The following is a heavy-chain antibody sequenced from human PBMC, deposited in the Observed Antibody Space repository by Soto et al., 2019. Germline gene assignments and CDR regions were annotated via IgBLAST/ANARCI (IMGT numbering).Heavy chain of an antibody. CDR3: AGLKYFHSSDYLVH. D-gene: IGHD3-22*01. V-gene: IGHV4-34*01. CDR1: GGSFSGYI. CDR2: INHSGSS. Sequence: SETLSLTCAVSGGSFSGYIWTWIRQTPGKGLQWIGQINHSGSSIYNPSLKNRVTISTMSNNKFSLKLSSVTAADTAVYYCAGLKYFHSSDYLVHWGQGTRVTVSS. J-gene: IGHJ4*02.